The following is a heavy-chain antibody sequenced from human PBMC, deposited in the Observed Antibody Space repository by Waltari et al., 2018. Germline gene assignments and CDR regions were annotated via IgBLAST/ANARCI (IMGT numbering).Heavy chain of an antibody. J-gene: IGHJ6*02. D-gene: IGHD5-18*01. CDR2: ISWNSGSI. CDR3: AKDSVAMVTDYYYGMDV. Sequence: EVQLVESGGGLVQPGRSLRLSCAASGFTFADYAMHWVRQAPGKGLEWVSGISWNSGSIGYADSVKGRFTISRDNAKNSLYLQMNSLRAEDTALYYCAKDSVAMVTDYYYGMDVWGQGTTVTVSS. CDR1: GFTFADYA. V-gene: IGHV3-9*01.